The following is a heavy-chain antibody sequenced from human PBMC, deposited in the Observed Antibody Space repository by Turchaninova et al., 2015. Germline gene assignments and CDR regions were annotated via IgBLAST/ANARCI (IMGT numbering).Heavy chain of an antibody. J-gene: IGHJ4*02. CDR2: IDPRDSET. Sequence: EVQLVQSEAEVKEARGYVRISRKAYVETFASTRSRWVGQMPGKGLEWMGKIDPRDSETKYSPSFQGHVSISADKSISTAYLQWRSLKASDTAIYYCAVTPNYYGSSGYFWSQGTPVTVSS. CDR1: VETFASTR. CDR3: AVTPNYYGSSGYF. V-gene: IGHV5-10-1*03. D-gene: IGHD6-19*01.